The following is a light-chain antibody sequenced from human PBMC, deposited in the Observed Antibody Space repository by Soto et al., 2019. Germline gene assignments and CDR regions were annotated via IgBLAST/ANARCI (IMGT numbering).Light chain of an antibody. V-gene: IGKV1-33*01. J-gene: IGKJ4*01. CDR2: DAS. CDR3: QQYDNLSALT. CDR1: QDISNY. Sequence: DIQMTQSPSSLSASVGDRVTITCQASQDISNYLNWYQQKQGKAPKLLIYDASNLETGVPSRFSGSGSGTDFTFTISSLQPEDIATYYCQQYDNLSALTFGGGTKVEIK.